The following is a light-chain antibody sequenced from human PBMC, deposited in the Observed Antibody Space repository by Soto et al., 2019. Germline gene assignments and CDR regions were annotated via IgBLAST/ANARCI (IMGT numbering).Light chain of an antibody. CDR2: AAS. Sequence: DIRMNQSPAALSASVGDRVTITCRASQGISNYLAWYQQKPGKVPKLLIYAASTLQSGVPSRFSGSGSGTDFTLTISSLQPEDVATYYCQQYENLPTFGQGTRLEI. CDR3: QQYENLPT. CDR1: QGISNY. V-gene: IGKV1-27*01. J-gene: IGKJ5*01.